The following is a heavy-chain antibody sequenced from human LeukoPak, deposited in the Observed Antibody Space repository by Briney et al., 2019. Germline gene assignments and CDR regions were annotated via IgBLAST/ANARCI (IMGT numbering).Heavy chain of an antibody. CDR2: IIPIFGTA. J-gene: IGHJ6*02. CDR3: ARGSGTPPAYIAVAAKGHYYGMDV. CDR1: GGTFSSYA. D-gene: IGHD6-19*01. Sequence: SVKVSCKASGGTFSSYAISWVRQAPGQGLEWMGGIIPIFGTANYAQKFQGRVTVTADESTSTAYMELSSLRSEDTAVYYCARGSGTPPAYIAVAAKGHYYGMDVWGQGTTVTVSS. V-gene: IGHV1-69*13.